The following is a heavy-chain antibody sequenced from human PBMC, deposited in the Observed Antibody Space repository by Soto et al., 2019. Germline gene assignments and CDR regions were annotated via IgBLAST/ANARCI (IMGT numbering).Heavy chain of an antibody. CDR2: ISGSGGST. D-gene: IGHD3-10*01. J-gene: IGHJ3*02. CDR3: AKEEAGITMVRGPEGAFDI. Sequence: GGSLRLSCAASGFTFSSYAMSWVRQAPGKGLEWVSAISGSGGSTYYADSVKGRFTISRDNSKNTLYLQMNSLRAEDTAVYYCAKEEAGITMVRGPEGAFDIWGQGTMVTVSS. CDR1: GFTFSSYA. V-gene: IGHV3-23*01.